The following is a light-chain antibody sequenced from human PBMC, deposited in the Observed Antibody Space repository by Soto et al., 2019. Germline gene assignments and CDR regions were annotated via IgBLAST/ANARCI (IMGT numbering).Light chain of an antibody. CDR3: QQTYSNPRT. J-gene: IGKJ1*01. V-gene: IGKV1-39*01. Sequence: DIQLPQSPSSLSASVGDRVTITCRASQGIRTYLDWYQQTPEKAPKFLIYAAFTLQSGVPSRFSGGGSGTDFTLTISSLPPEDFATYYGQQTYSNPRTFGQGPKVEIK. CDR2: AAF. CDR1: QGIRTY.